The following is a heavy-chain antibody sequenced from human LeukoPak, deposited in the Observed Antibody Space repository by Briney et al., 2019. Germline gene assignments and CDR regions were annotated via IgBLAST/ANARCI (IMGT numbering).Heavy chain of an antibody. V-gene: IGHV3-53*01. CDR1: GFTVSSNY. Sequence: GGSLRLSCAASGFTVSSNYMSWVRQAPGKGLEWVSVVYSGGSTYYADSVKGRFTISRDNSKNTLYLQMNSLRAEDTAVYYCARDQVYIAAAGIYYYYGMDVWGQGTTVTVSS. CDR2: VYSGGST. D-gene: IGHD6-13*01. J-gene: IGHJ6*02. CDR3: ARDQVYIAAAGIYYYYGMDV.